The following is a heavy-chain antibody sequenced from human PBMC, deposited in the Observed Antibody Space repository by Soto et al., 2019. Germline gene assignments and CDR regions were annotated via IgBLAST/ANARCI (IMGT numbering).Heavy chain of an antibody. CDR1: GVSINIGGYY. CDR3: ARTAWHFFDY. J-gene: IGHJ4*02. CDR2: IYYSGST. D-gene: IGHD3-3*02. Sequence: QVQLQGSGPGLVKPSQTLSLTCTVSGVSINIGGYYRSWIRQHPGKGLEWIGYIYYSGSTFYNPSLESRVTISVDTSKNQFSLKLISVTAADTAVYYCARTAWHFFDYWGQGTLVTVSS. V-gene: IGHV4-31*03.